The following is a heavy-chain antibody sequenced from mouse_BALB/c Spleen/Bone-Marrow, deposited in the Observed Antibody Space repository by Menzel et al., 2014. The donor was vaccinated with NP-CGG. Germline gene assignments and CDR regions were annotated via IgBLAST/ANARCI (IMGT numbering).Heavy chain of an antibody. CDR2: INPESSTI. CDR3: ARLGYYGYFVD. D-gene: IGHD2-3*01. J-gene: IGHJ2*01. CDR1: GFDFRRYW. V-gene: IGHV4-1*02. Sequence: DVKLVESGGGLVQPGGSLKLSCAASGFDFRRYWMSWVRQAPGKGLEWIGEINPESSTINYTPSLKDKFIISRDNAKNTLYPQMSKVRSEDTALYYCARLGYYGYFVDWGQGTTLTVSS.